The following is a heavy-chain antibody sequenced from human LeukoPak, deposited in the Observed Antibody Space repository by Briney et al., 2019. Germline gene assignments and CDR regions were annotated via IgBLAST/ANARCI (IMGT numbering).Heavy chain of an antibody. J-gene: IGHJ3*02. CDR1: GFTVSSNY. CDR2: IYNSGNT. Sequence: GGSLRLSCAASGFTVSSNYMSWVRQAPGKGLEWVSVIYNSGNTYYVDSVKGRFTISRDNSKNTLYLQMSSLRAEDTAVYYCAREVIYGAFDIWGQGTMVTVSS. D-gene: IGHD2/OR15-2a*01. CDR3: AREVIYGAFDI. V-gene: IGHV3-53*01.